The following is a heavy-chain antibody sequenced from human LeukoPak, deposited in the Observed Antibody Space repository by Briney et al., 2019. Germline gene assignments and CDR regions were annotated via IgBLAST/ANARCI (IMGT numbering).Heavy chain of an antibody. CDR3: ARDKYYYGSGLDY. CDR1: GFTFDDYG. J-gene: IGHJ4*02. CDR2: INWNGGST. D-gene: IGHD3-10*01. Sequence: PGGSLRLSCAAPGFTFDDYGMSWVRQAPGKGLEWVSGINWNGGSTGYADSVKGRFTISRDNAKNSLYLQMNSLRPEDTAFYYCARDKYYYGSGLDYWGQGTLVTVSS. V-gene: IGHV3-20*04.